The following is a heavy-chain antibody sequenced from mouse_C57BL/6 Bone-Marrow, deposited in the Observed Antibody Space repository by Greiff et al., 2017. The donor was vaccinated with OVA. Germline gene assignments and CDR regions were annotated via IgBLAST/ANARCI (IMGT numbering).Heavy chain of an antibody. D-gene: IGHD1-1*01. J-gene: IGHJ1*03. CDR3: AREGYGSREYFDV. CDR2: ISYDGSN. Sequence: EVKLVESGPGLVKPSQSLSLTCSVTGYSITSGYYWNWIRQFPGNKLEWMGYISYDGSNNYNPSLKNRISITRDTSKNQFFLKLNSVTTEDTATYYCAREGYGSREYFDVWGTGTTVTVSS. CDR1: GYSITSGYY. V-gene: IGHV3-6*01.